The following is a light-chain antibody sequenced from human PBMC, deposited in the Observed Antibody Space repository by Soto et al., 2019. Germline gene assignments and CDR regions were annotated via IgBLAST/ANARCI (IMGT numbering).Light chain of an antibody. CDR3: QQYGSSPLLT. CDR1: QSVSSSY. J-gene: IGKJ4*01. Sequence: TQNTTTLSVSPGERATLSCRAIQSVSSSYLAWYQQKPGQAPRLLIYGASSRATGIPDRFSGSGSGTDFTLTISRLEPEDFAVYYCQQYGSSPLLTFGGGTKVDIK. V-gene: IGKV3-20*01. CDR2: GAS.